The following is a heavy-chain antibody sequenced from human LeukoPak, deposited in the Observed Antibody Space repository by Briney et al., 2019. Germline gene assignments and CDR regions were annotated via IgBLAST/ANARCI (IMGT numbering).Heavy chain of an antibody. Sequence: SETLSLTCTVSGGSTSSYYWSWIRQPPGKGLEWIGYIYYSGSTNYNPSLKSRVTISVDTSKNQFSLKLSSVTAADTAVYYCARQREYCGGDCYPNWFDPWGQGTLVTVSS. CDR2: IYYSGST. D-gene: IGHD2-21*02. J-gene: IGHJ5*02. V-gene: IGHV4-59*08. CDR1: GGSTSSYY. CDR3: ARQREYCGGDCYPNWFDP.